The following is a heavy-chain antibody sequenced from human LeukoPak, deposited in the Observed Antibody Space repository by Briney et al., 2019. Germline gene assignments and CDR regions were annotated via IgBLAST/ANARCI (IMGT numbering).Heavy chain of an antibody. CDR2: IIPILGIA. CDR3: AKTSYGDYWYFDL. J-gene: IGHJ2*01. D-gene: IGHD4-17*01. Sequence: SVKVSCKASGGTFSSYAISWVRQAPGQGLEWMGRIIPILGIANYAQKFQGRVTITADKSTSTAYMELSSLRSEDTAVYYCAKTSYGDYWYFDLWGRGTLVTVSS. V-gene: IGHV1-69*04. CDR1: GGTFSSYA.